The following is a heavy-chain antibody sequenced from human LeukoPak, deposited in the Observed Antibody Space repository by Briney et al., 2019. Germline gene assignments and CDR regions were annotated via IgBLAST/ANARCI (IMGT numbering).Heavy chain of an antibody. J-gene: IGHJ4*02. CDR3: ARIPLYFLEPFDY. V-gene: IGHV4-34*01. Sequence: PSETLSLTCAFYVGSVSGYYWSWIRQPPGKGLDWIGEISHRGRTHYNPSLKGRLTMSVDTSKNQFALEVDSLTAADTAVYYCARIPLYFLEPFDYWGQGILVTVSS. D-gene: IGHD3-3*01. CDR1: VGSVSGYY. CDR2: ISHRGRT.